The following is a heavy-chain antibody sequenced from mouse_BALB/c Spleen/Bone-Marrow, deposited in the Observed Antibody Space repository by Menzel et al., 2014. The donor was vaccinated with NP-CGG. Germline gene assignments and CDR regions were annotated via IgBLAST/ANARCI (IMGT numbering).Heavy chain of an antibody. CDR1: GFTFTDYY. J-gene: IGHJ4*01. CDR3: ARYDGYSDNAMDY. D-gene: IGHD2-3*01. Sequence: DVMLVESGGGLVQPGSSLRLSCATSGFTFTDYYMNWVRRPPGKALEWLGFIRNKANGYTTEFSASVKGRFTISRDNSQSILYLQMNTLRAEDSATYYCARYDGYSDNAMDYWGQGTSVTVSS. V-gene: IGHV7-3*02. CDR2: IRNKANGYTT.